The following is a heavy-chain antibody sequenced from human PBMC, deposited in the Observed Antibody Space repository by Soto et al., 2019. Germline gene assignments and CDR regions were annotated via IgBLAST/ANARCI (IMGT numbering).Heavy chain of an antibody. J-gene: IGHJ5*02. CDR2: INAGNGNT. CDR1: GYTFTSYA. V-gene: IGHV1-3*01. CDR3: ARDGYDSSGYYLNWFDP. Sequence: GASVKVSCKASGYTFTSYAMHWVRQAPGQRLEWMGWINAGNGNTKYSQKFQGRVTITRDTSASTAYMELSSLRSEDTAVYYCARDGYDSSGYYLNWFDPWGQGTLVTVSS. D-gene: IGHD3-22*01.